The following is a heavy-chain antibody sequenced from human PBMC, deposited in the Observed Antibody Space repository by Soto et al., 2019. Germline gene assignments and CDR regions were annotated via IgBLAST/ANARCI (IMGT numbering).Heavy chain of an antibody. CDR2: ITSDGSET. Sequence: EGQLVESGGRLAQPGGSLRLSCATSGFPFTISWMHWVRQVPGKAPEWVSRITSDGSETIYADSVKGRVTISRDNADSTVYLQMNSLRAEDTGVYYCAKDRFHCIELWGQGTPVSVSS. J-gene: IGHJ4*02. CDR3: AKDRFHCIEL. V-gene: IGHV3-74*01. CDR1: GFPFTISW. D-gene: IGHD2-8*01.